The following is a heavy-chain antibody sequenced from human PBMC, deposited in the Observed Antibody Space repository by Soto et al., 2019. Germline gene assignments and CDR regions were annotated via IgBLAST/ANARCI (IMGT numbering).Heavy chain of an antibody. Sequence: SETLSLTCTVSGGSITDYSWVWIRQPAGKGLEWIGRIFSSGSTNYNPSLKGRITMSLDTSKNQFSLKLNSATATDTAVYFCARNQGVVVTADNWFDPWGQGILVTVSS. D-gene: IGHD2-21*02. J-gene: IGHJ5*02. CDR3: ARNQGVVVTADNWFDP. CDR1: GGSITDYS. V-gene: IGHV4-4*07. CDR2: IFSSGST.